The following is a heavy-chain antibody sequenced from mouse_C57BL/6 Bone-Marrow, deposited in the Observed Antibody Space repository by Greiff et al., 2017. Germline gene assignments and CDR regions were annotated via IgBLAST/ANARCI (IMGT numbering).Heavy chain of an antibody. D-gene: IGHD2-3*01. J-gene: IGHJ1*03. Sequence: VQLKQSGPELVKPGASVKISCKASGYTFTDYYMNWVKQSHGKSLEWIGDINPNNGGTSYNQKFKGKATLTVDKSSSTAYMELRSLTSEDSAVYYCARIDGYWYFDVWGTGTTVTVSS. CDR3: ARIDGYWYFDV. CDR2: INPNNGGT. CDR1: GYTFTDYY. V-gene: IGHV1-26*01.